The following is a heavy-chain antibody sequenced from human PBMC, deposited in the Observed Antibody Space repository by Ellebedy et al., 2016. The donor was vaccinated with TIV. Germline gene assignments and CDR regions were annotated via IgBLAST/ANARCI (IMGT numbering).Heavy chain of an antibody. Sequence: PGGSLRLSCAASGFIFNHYSMNWVRQAPGKGLEWISSISSTGYYIYYADSVKGRFTISRDNSKNTLYLQMNSLRAEDTAVYYCAGAILKAYWGQGTLVAVSS. CDR1: GFIFNHYS. J-gene: IGHJ4*02. CDR3: AGAILKAY. D-gene: IGHD3-3*01. CDR2: ISSTGYYI. V-gene: IGHV3-21*04.